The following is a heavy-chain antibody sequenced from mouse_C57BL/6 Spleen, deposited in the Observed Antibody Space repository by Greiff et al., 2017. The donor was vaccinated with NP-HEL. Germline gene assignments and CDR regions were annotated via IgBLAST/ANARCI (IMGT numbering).Heavy chain of an antibody. Sequence: QVQLKQSGAELVRPGSSVKLSCKASGYTFTSYWMHWVKQRPIQGLEWIGNIDPSDSETHYNQKFKDKATLTVDKSSSTAYMQLSSLTSEDSAVYYCARSTAYFDYWGQGTTLTVSS. CDR3: ARSTAYFDY. D-gene: IGHD6-1*01. J-gene: IGHJ2*01. V-gene: IGHV1-52*01. CDR2: IDPSDSET. CDR1: GYTFTSYW.